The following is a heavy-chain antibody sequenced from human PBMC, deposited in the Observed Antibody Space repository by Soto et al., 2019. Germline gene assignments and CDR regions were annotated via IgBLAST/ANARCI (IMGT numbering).Heavy chain of an antibody. V-gene: IGHV3-74*01. CDR2: INSDGSST. CDR1: GFTFSSYC. D-gene: IGHD6-6*01. CDR3: ARAQGVSSSPTYYYYGMDV. Sequence: PGGSLRLSCAASGFTFSSYCRHWVRQAPGKGLVWVSRINSDGSSTSYADSVKGRFTISRDNAKNTLYLQMNSLRAEDTAVYYCARAQGVSSSPTYYYYGMDVWGQGTTVTVSS. J-gene: IGHJ6*02.